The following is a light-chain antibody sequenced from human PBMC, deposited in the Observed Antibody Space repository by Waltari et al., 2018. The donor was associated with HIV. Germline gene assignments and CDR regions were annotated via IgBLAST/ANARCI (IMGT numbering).Light chain of an antibody. CDR2: DNN. V-gene: IGLV1-51*01. J-gene: IGLJ2*01. CDR1: SSNIGNNY. Sequence: QSVLTQPPSVSAAPGQKVTISCSGSSSNIGNNYVSWYQQPPGTAPKLLIYDNNKRPSGIPDRFSGSKSGTSATLGITGLQTGDEADYYCGTWDSSLSASVVFGGGTKLTVL. CDR3: GTWDSSLSASVV.